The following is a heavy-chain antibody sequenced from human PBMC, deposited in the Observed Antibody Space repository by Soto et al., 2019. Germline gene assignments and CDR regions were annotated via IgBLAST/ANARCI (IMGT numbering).Heavy chain of an antibody. Sequence: PSETLSLTCSVSGGSVRSGNHFWNWIRQPPGRGLEWLGYMYYTGVTNYNPSLKSRVSMSVDTSEDQFSLNLTSLTAADTAVYYCARGGEPLGYYGLDVWGQGTTVTVS. CDR1: GGSVRSGNHF. V-gene: IGHV4-61*01. CDR2: MYYTGVT. CDR3: ARGGEPLGYYGLDV. J-gene: IGHJ6*02.